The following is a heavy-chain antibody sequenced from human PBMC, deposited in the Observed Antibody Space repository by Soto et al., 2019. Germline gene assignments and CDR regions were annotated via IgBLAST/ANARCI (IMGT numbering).Heavy chain of an antibody. CDR3: ARWLSGYYYAHHFDY. CDR2: IIPIFGTA. J-gene: IGHJ4*02. D-gene: IGHD3-22*01. CDR1: GGTFSSYA. V-gene: IGHV1-69*06. Sequence: QVQLVQSGAEVKKPGSSVKVSCKASGGTFSSYAISWVRQAPGQGLEWMGGIIPIFGTANYAQKFQGRVTITADKSTSKAYMELSSLRSEDTAVYYCARWLSGYYYAHHFDYWGQGTLVTVSS.